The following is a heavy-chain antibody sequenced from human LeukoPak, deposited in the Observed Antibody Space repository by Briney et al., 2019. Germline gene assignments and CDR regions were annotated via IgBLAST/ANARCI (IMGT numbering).Heavy chain of an antibody. V-gene: IGHV4-34*01. CDR3: ARVTYSSGWWFGAFGI. D-gene: IGHD6-19*01. CDR2: INHSGST. Sequence: SETLSLTCAVYGGSFSGYYWSWIRQPPGKGLEWIGEINHSGSTNYNPSLKSRVTISVDTSKNQFSLKLSSVTAADTAVYYCARVTYSSGWWFGAFGIWGQGTMVTVSS. CDR1: GGSFSGYY. J-gene: IGHJ3*02.